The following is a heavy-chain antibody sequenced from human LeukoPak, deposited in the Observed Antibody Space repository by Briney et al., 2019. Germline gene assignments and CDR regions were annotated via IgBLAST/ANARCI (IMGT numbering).Heavy chain of an antibody. CDR1: GYTFTSYY. J-gene: IGHJ4*02. CDR3: ARTRKDWNSPFDY. Sequence: ASVKVSCKASGYTFTSYYMHWVRQAPGQGLEWMGIIHPSAGSTSYAQKFQGRVTMTRDTSTTTVYMELSSLRSDDTGVYYCARTRKDWNSPFDYWGQGTQVTVS. D-gene: IGHD1-7*01. CDR2: IHPSAGST. V-gene: IGHV1-46*01.